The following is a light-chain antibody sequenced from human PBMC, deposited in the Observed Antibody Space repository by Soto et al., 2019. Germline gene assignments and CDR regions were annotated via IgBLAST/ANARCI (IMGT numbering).Light chain of an antibody. CDR2: DAS. V-gene: IGKV3-11*01. Sequence: EVVMTQSPATLSFSLAERATLSCIASQSVSSKLAWYQQKPGQAPRLLIDDASNRATGIPARFSGSGSGTDFTLTISSLEPEDVAVYYCQQRSNWPPIPFGQGTRLEIK. J-gene: IGKJ5*01. CDR3: QQRSNWPPIP. CDR1: QSVSSK.